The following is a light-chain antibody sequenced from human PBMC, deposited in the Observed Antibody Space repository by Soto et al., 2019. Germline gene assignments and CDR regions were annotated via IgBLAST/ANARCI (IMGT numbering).Light chain of an antibody. CDR2: GAS. J-gene: IGKJ2*01. Sequence: EIVMTQSPATLSVSPGERVTLSCRASQSVSSYLAWYQQKPGQAPRLLIYGASTRATGIPARFSGSGSGAELYLTISSLQSEDFGVYYCQQYNKWPPNTFGQGTKLEIK. CDR3: QQYNKWPPNT. CDR1: QSVSSY. V-gene: IGKV3-15*01.